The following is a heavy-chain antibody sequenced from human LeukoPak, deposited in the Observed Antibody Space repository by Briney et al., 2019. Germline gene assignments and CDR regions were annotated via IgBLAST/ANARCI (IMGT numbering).Heavy chain of an antibody. J-gene: IGHJ4*02. Sequence: GGSLRLSCAASGFTFSSYAMSWVRQAPGKGLEWVSAISGSGGSTYCADSVKGRFTISRDNSKNTLYLQMNSLRAEDTAVYYCAKSGEDTAMVWYDYWGQGTLVTVSS. V-gene: IGHV3-23*01. CDR3: AKSGEDTAMVWYDY. CDR2: ISGSGGST. CDR1: GFTFSSYA. D-gene: IGHD5-18*01.